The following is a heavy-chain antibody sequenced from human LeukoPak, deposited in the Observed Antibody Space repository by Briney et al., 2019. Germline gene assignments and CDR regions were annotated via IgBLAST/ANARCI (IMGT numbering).Heavy chain of an antibody. CDR1: GGTFSSYA. Sequence: ASVKVSCKASGGTFSSYAISWVRQAPGQGLEWMGGIIPIFGTANYAQKFQGGVTITADESTSTAYMDLSSLRSEDTAVYYCAKDLYYYGSGSYQDYWGQGTLVTVSS. CDR2: IIPIFGTA. J-gene: IGHJ4*02. D-gene: IGHD3-10*01. V-gene: IGHV1-69*13. CDR3: AKDLYYYGSGSYQDY.